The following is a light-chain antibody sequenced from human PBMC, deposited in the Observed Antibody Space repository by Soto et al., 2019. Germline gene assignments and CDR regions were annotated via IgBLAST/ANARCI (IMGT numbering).Light chain of an antibody. CDR3: PERTGGXPWT. Sequence: EIVLTQSPATLSLSPGGRATLSCRASQSVSLSLACYQQKPGQAPRLLIYDSSKRASGFPARFSGSGSGTDLTLTISSIDPEDFAVYYCPERTGGXPWTCGQGT. CDR1: QSVSLS. J-gene: IGKJ1*01. V-gene: IGKV3-11*01. CDR2: DSS.